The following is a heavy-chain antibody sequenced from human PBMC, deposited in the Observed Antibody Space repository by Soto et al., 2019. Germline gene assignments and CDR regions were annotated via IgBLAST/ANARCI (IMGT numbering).Heavy chain of an antibody. CDR2: ISAYNGNT. J-gene: IGHJ4*02. V-gene: IGHV1-18*04. CDR3: ARSGGSYDSFDY. D-gene: IGHD1-26*01. CDR1: GYTFTSYG. Sequence: QGQLVQSGAAVKKPGASVKVSCKASGYTFTSYGISWVRQAPGQGLEWMGWISAYNGNTNYAQKLEGRVTMTTDTTTTKAYSELGSLRSDDTAVHYCARSGGSYDSFDYWGQGTLVTVSS.